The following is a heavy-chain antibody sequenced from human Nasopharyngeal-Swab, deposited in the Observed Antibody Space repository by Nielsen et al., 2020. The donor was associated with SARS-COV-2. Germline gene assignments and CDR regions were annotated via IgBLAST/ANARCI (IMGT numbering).Heavy chain of an antibody. CDR2: INPNSGGT. Sequence: ASVKVSCKSSGYTFTNDGISWVRQAPGQGLEWMGWINPNSGGTNYAQKFQGRVTMTRDTSISTAYMELSRLRSDDTAVYYCARHLWFGELGDYWGQGTLVTVSS. V-gene: IGHV1-2*02. CDR3: ARHLWFGELGDY. CDR1: GYTFTNDG. J-gene: IGHJ4*02. D-gene: IGHD3-10*01.